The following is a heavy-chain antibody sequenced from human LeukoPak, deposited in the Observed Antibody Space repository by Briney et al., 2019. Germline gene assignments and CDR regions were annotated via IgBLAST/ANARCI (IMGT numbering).Heavy chain of an antibody. V-gene: IGHV3-30*18. CDR2: ISYDGSNK. D-gene: IGHD5-18*01. Sequence: GGSLRLSCAASGFTFSNYGMHWVRQAPGKGLEWVVVISYDGSNKYYGDSVKGRFAISRDNSKNTLYLQMNSLRGEDTAVYYCAKDGGPRGYSYGYPSYYGMDVCGQGTTVTVSS. J-gene: IGHJ6*02. CDR3: AKDGGPRGYSYGYPSYYGMDV. CDR1: GFTFSNYG.